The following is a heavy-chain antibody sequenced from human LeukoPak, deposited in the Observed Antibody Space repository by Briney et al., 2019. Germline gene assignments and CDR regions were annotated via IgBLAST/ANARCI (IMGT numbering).Heavy chain of an antibody. V-gene: IGHV1-69*04. D-gene: IGHD3-22*01. CDR2: IIPILGIA. CDR1: VGTFSSYA. J-gene: IGHJ6*02. CDR3: AREAGMIVAYGMDV. Sequence: GASVKVSCKASVGTFSSYAISWVRQAPGQGLEWMGRIIPILGIANYAQKFQGRVTITADKSTSTAYMELSSLRSEDTAVYYCAREAGMIVAYGMDVWGQGTTVTVSS.